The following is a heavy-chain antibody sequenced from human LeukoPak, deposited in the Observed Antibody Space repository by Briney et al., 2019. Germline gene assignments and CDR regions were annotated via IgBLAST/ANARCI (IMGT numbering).Heavy chain of an antibody. V-gene: IGHV1-69*13. D-gene: IGHD6-6*01. CDR1: GGTFSSYA. Sequence: GASVKVSCKASGGTFSSYAISWVRQAPGQGLEWMGGIIPIFGTANYAQKFQGRVTITADESTSTAYMELSSLRSEDTAVYYWARGVGYSSSSSFGFHFDYWGQGTLVTVSS. J-gene: IGHJ4*02. CDR3: ARGVGYSSSSSFGFHFDY. CDR2: IIPIFGTA.